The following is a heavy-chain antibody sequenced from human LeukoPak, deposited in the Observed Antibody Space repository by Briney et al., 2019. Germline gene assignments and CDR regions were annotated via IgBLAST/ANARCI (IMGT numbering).Heavy chain of an antibody. V-gene: IGHV4-39*01. J-gene: IGHJ4*02. CDR3: ARLKEGIDY. D-gene: IGHD3-10*01. Sequence: PSETLSLTCAVSGGSISGSSYFWGWIRQPPGKGLEWIGSIYYSGNTYYNPSLKSRVTISVDTSKNQFSLKLSPVTAADTAVYYCARLKEGIDYWGQGTLVTVSS. CDR1: GGSISGSSYF. CDR2: IYYSGNT.